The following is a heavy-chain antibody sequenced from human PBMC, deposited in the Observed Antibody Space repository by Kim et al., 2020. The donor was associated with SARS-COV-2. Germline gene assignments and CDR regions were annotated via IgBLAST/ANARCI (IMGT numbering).Heavy chain of an antibody. V-gene: IGHV3-33*06. CDR1: GFTFSSYG. D-gene: IGHD2-2*01. Sequence: GGSLRLSCAASGFTFSSYGMHWVRQAPGKGLEWVAVIWYDGSNKYYADSVKGRFTISRDNSKNTLYLQMNSLRAEDTAVYYCAKDLGSYCSSTSCYHRLVDYWGQGTLGTVSS. CDR3: AKDLGSYCSSTSCYHRLVDY. J-gene: IGHJ4*02. CDR2: IWYDGSNK.